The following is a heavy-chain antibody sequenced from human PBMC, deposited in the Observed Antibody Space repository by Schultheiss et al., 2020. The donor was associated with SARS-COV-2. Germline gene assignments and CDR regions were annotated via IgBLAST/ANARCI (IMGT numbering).Heavy chain of an antibody. D-gene: IGHD1-26*01. Sequence: GSLRLSCAVYGGSFSGYYWGWIRQPPGKGLEWIGSIYYSGSTYYNPSLKSRVTISVDTSKNQFSLKVSSVTAADTAVYYCARGGSTSGSYPEAYWGQGTLVTVSS. CDR2: IYYSGST. J-gene: IGHJ4*02. V-gene: IGHV4-34*01. CDR1: GGSFSGYY. CDR3: ARGGSTSGSYPEAY.